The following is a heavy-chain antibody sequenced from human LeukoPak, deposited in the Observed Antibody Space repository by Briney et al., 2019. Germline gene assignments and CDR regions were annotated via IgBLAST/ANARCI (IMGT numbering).Heavy chain of an antibody. CDR3: ARALAVAGTKTGTSIDY. J-gene: IGHJ4*02. CDR2: ISSSSSYI. Sequence: KPGGSLRLSCAASGFTFSSYSMNWVRQAPGKGLEWVSSISSSSSYIYYADSVKGRFTISRDNAKNSLYPQMNSLRAEDTAVYYCARALAVAGTKTGTSIDYWGQGTLVTVSS. CDR1: GFTFSSYS. D-gene: IGHD6-19*01. V-gene: IGHV3-21*01.